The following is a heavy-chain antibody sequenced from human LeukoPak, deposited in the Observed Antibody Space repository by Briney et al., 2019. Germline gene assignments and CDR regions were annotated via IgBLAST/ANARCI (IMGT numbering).Heavy chain of an antibody. CDR1: GFTFSSYA. Sequence: GGSLRLSCAASGFTFSSYAMSWVRQAPEKGLEWVAVISYDGSNKYYADSVKGRFTISRDNSKNTLYLQMSSLRAEDTAVYYCARDVVPAAIGYYFDYWGQGTLVTVSS. J-gene: IGHJ4*02. D-gene: IGHD2-2*02. V-gene: IGHV3-30-3*01. CDR2: ISYDGSNK. CDR3: ARDVVPAAIGYYFDY.